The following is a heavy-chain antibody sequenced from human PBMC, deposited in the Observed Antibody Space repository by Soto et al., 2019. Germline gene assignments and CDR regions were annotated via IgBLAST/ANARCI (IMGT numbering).Heavy chain of an antibody. CDR1: GFTFSDYY. J-gene: IGHJ4*02. CDR2: ISSSGSTI. D-gene: IGHD6-19*01. V-gene: IGHV3-11*01. CDR3: ARIAVAGTGPGYYFDY. Sequence: PGGSLRLSCAASGFTFSDYYMSWIRQAPGKGLEWVSYISSSGSTIYYADSVKGRFTISRDNAKNSLYLQMNSLRAEDTAVYYCARIAVAGTGPGYYFDYWGQETLVTVSS.